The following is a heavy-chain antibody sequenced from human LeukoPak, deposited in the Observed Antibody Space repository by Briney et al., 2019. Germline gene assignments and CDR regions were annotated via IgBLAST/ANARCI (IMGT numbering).Heavy chain of an antibody. CDR3: ARDGGSFNSDF. CDR1: GYTFTSYY. CDR2: ISPSGDST. V-gene: IGHV1-46*01. Sequence: ASVKVSCKASGYTFTSYYMHWVRQAPGQGLEWMGIISPSGDSTSYAQKFQGRVTMTRDPSTSTVHMDLSSLRSEDTAVYYCARDGGSFNSDFWGQGTLVTVSS. J-gene: IGHJ4*02. D-gene: IGHD1-26*01.